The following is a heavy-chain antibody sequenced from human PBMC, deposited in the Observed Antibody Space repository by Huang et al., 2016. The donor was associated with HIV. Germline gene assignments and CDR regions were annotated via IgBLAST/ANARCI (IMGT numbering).Heavy chain of an antibody. CDR1: GDSVSSHY. J-gene: IGHJ5*02. CDR2: VYDSGTT. Sequence: QVRLQESGPGLVKPSETLSLSCTVSGDSVSSHYWGWIRHPPGKGLKWIGTVYDSGTTKYNPRRKSRITISVDTSKNGFSLNITSVSAADTAMYFCVRDQGRLAVGGIDNWFDPWGQGALVTVSS. D-gene: IGHD6-19*01. V-gene: IGHV4-59*02. CDR3: VRDQGRLAVGGIDNWFDP.